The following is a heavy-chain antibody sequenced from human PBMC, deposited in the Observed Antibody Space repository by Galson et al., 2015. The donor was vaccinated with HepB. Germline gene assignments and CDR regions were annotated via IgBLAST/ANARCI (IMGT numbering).Heavy chain of an antibody. CDR2: INSDGSST. CDR3: ARVNYYYYYMDV. V-gene: IGHV3-74*01. Sequence: SLRLSCAASGFTFSSYWMHWVRQAPGKGLVWVSRINSDGSSTSYADSVKGRFTISRDNAKNTLYLQMNSLRAEDTAVYYCARVNYYYYYMDVWGKGTTVTVSS. CDR1: GFTFSSYW. J-gene: IGHJ6*03.